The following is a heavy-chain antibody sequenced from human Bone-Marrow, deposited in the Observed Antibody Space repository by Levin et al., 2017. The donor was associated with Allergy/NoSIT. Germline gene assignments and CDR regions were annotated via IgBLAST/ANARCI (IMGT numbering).Heavy chain of an antibody. CDR2: VYFDGTN. D-gene: IGHD2-15*01. Sequence: SETLSLTCTVSGDSVSNNYWSWIRQSAEKGLEWIGRVYFDGTNKYNPSLKSRVTLSVDTSKNQVFLSLSSVTAADTAIYYCARDNGVISVTPYYYYGMDVWGQGTTVTVSS. V-gene: IGHV4-4*07. J-gene: IGHJ6*02. CDR3: ARDNGVISVTPYYYYGMDV. CDR1: GDSVSNNY.